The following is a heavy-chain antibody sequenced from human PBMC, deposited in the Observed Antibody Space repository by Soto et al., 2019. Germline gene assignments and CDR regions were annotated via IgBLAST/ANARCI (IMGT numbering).Heavy chain of an antibody. V-gene: IGHV2-5*02. Sequence: KESGPTQVKPRQTLTLTCTFSGFSLTTSGVGVGWIRQSPGKAPEWLALIYWDDDKRYSPSLKSRLTITKDTSKNQVALTMADLDPADTATYYCAHRVLRTVFGLVTTTAIYFDFWGQGTPVAVSS. CDR2: IYWDDDK. D-gene: IGHD3-3*01. CDR1: GFSLTTSGVG. J-gene: IGHJ4*02. CDR3: AHRVLRTVFGLVTTTAIYFDF.